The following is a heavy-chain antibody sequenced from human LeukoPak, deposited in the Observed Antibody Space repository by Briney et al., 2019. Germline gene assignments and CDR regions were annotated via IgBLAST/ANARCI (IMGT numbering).Heavy chain of an antibody. D-gene: IGHD2-8*01. Sequence: SETLSLTCAVYGGSFSGYYWSWIRQPPGKGLEWIGEINHSGSTNYNPSLKSRVTISVDTSKNQFSLKLSSVTAADTAVYYCARDFGDCSKGVCSAPNYFDYWGQGILVTVSS. CDR3: ARDFGDCSKGVCSAPNYFDY. CDR1: GGSFSGYY. CDR2: INHSGST. J-gene: IGHJ4*02. V-gene: IGHV4-34*01.